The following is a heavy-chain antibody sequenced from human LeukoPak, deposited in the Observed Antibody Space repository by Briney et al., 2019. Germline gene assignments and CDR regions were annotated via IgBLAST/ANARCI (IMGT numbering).Heavy chain of an antibody. V-gene: IGHV3-48*03. CDR2: ISSSGSIM. J-gene: IGHJ4*02. Sequence: GGSLRLSCAASGFSFSSYEMNWVRQAPGKGLEWVSYISSSGSIMYSADSVKGRFTISRDNAKNSLYLQMNSLRAEDTAIFYCSGQYSSSSVVDYWGQGTLVTVSS. D-gene: IGHD6-6*01. CDR3: SGQYSSSSVVDY. CDR1: GFSFSSYE.